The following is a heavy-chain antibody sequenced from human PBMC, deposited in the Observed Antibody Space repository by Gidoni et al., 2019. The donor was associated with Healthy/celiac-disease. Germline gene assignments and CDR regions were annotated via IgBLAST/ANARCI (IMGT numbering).Heavy chain of an antibody. J-gene: IGHJ4*02. CDR1: GYTLTELS. CDR3: ATAGPGIAVAAVYFDY. CDR2: FAPEDGET. V-gene: IGHV1-24*01. Sequence: QVQLVQSGAEVQKPGASVKVSCKVSGYTLTELSMHWVRQAPGKGLEWMGGFAPEDGETIYAQKLQGRVTMTEDTSTDTAYMERSSLRSEDTAVYYCATAGPGIAVAAVYFDYWGQGTLVTVSS. D-gene: IGHD6-19*01.